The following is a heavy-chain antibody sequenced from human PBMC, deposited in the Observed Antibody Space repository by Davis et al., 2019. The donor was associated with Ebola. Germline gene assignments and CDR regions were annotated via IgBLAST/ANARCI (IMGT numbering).Heavy chain of an antibody. V-gene: IGHV1-2*02. CDR1: GYTFTGYY. CDR3: ARQPTVVTETDAFDI. Sequence: ASVKVSCKASGYTFTGYYMHWVRQAPGQGLEWMGWINPNSGSTNYAQKFQGRVTMTRDTSISTGYMELSRLRSDDTAVYYCARQPTVVTETDAFDIWGQGTMVTVSS. D-gene: IGHD4-23*01. CDR2: INPNSGST. J-gene: IGHJ3*02.